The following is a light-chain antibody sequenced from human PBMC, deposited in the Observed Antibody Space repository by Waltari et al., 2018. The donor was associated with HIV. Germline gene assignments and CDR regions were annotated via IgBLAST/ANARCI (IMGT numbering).Light chain of an antibody. CDR3: VSYDSRLDERL. Sequence: QSVLTQPPPVSGTPGQTVTIPFSGSTPNIETEALSLYQQPPGKAPKLIIYRNYKRPSGVSDRFSCSKSGASASLVISGLRSEDEAHYYCVSYDSRLDERLFGGGTKLTVL. V-gene: IGLV1-47*01. CDR2: RNY. CDR1: TPNIETEA. J-gene: IGLJ3*02.